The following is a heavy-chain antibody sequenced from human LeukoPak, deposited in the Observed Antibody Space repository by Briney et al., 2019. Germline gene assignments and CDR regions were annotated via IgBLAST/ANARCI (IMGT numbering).Heavy chain of an antibody. Sequence: GGSLRLSCAASAFAFSSYGMHWVRQAPGKGLEWVVVIWFDGSNKYYADSVKGRLTISRDNSKSTLYLQMNSLRAEDTAVYYCAKAVAATGHYYFGMDVWGQGTTVTVSS. D-gene: IGHD6-19*01. J-gene: IGHJ6*02. CDR1: AFAFSSYG. CDR2: IWFDGSNK. CDR3: AKAVAATGHYYFGMDV. V-gene: IGHV3-33*06.